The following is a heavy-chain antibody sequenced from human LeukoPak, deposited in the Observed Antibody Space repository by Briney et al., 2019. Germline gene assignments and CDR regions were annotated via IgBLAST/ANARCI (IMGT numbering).Heavy chain of an antibody. J-gene: IGHJ4*02. Sequence: WMNPNSGNTGYAQKFQGRVTMTRNTSISTAYMELSSLRSEDTAVYYCARAGSFLGDYEDWGQGTLVTVSS. CDR3: ARAGSFLGDYED. CDR2: MNPNSGNT. V-gene: IGHV1-8*01. D-gene: IGHD4-17*01.